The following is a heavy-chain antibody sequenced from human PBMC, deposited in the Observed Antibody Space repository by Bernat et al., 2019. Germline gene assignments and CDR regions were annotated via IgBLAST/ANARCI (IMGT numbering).Heavy chain of an antibody. Sequence: EVQLLESGGGLVQPGGSLRLSCAASGFTFSSYAMSWVRQAPGKGLEWVSAISGSGGSTYYADPVKGRFTISRDNSKNTLYLQMNSLRAEDTAVYYCAKDARYCSGGSCYYTGFDAFDIWGQGTMVTVSS. V-gene: IGHV3-23*01. CDR3: AKDARYCSGGSCYYTGFDAFDI. CDR2: ISGSGGST. J-gene: IGHJ3*02. CDR1: GFTFSSYA. D-gene: IGHD2-15*01.